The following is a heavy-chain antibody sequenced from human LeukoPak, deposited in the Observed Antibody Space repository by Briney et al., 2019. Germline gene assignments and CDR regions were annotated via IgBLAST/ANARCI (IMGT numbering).Heavy chain of an antibody. D-gene: IGHD6-13*01. V-gene: IGHV3-23*01. CDR3: AKDLRAGYFDY. Sequence: GGSLRLSRAASGFTFSSYAMSCVRPAPGKGLEWVSAISGSGGSTYYADSVKGRFTISRDNSRNTVYLQMNSLRADDTAVFYWAKDLRAGYFDYWGQGTLVTVSS. CDR2: ISGSGGST. J-gene: IGHJ4*02. CDR1: GFTFSSYA.